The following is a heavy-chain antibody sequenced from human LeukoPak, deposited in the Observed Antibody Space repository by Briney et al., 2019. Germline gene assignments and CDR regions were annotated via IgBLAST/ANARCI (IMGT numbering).Heavy chain of an antibody. CDR1: GGSISTYY. V-gene: IGHV4-59*12. D-gene: IGHD3-10*01. CDR2: IYYSGST. Sequence: SETLSLTCSVSGGSISTYYWTWIRQPPGKGLEWIGYIYYSGSTNYNPSLKSRVTMSVDTSKNQFSLKLSSVTAADTAVYYCAKMGSGSYYYWGQGTVVTVSS. J-gene: IGHJ4*02. CDR3: AKMGSGSYYY.